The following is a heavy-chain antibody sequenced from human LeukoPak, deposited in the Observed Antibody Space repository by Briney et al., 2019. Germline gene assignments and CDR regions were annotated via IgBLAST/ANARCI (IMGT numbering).Heavy chain of an antibody. CDR2: IYYSGST. D-gene: IGHD3-22*01. V-gene: IGHV4-31*03. CDR3: ARVNYYDSSGYYYSSSYYFDY. Sequence: PSETLSLTCTVSGGSISSGGYYWSWIRQHPGKGLEWIGYIYYSGSTYYNPSLKSRVTISVDTSKNQFSLKLSSVTAADTAVYYCARVNYYDSSGYYYSSSYYFDYWGQGTLVTVSS. CDR1: GGSISSGGYY. J-gene: IGHJ4*02.